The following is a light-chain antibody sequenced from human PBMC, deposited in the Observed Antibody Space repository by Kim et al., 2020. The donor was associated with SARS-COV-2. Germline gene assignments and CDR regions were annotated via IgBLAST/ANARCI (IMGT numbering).Light chain of an antibody. J-gene: IGLJ1*01. Sequence: QSALTQPRSVSGSPGQSVAISCTGTSGDVGGYNYVSWYQQHPGKAPKLMIYDVSKRPSGVPDRFSGYKSGNTASLTISGLQAEDEADYYCCSYVGSYSYVFGTGTKVTVL. CDR3: CSYVGSYSYV. CDR2: DVS. CDR1: SGDVGGYNY. V-gene: IGLV2-11*01.